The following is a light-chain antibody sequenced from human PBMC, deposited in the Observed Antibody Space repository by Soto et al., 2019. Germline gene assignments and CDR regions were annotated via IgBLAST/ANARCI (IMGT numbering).Light chain of an antibody. CDR3: MQALQTPWT. CDR2: LGS. J-gene: IGKJ1*01. Sequence: DIVMTQSPLSLPFTPGEPASISCRSSQSLLHSNGYNYLDWYLQKPGQSPQLLIYLGSNRASGVPDRFSGSGSGTDFTLKISRVEAEDVGVYYCMQALQTPWTFGQGTKGDIK. CDR1: QSLLHSNGYNY. V-gene: IGKV2-28*01.